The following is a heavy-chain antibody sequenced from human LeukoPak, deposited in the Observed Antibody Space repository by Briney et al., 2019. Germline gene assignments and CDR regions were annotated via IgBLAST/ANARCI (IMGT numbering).Heavy chain of an antibody. CDR1: GFTFSSYA. CDR3: AKDVLLMVYAVTFDY. CDR2: ISGSGGTT. Sequence: PGGSLRLSCAASGFTFSSYAMSWVRQAPGKGPEWVSGISGSGGTTYYADSVKGRFTISRDNSKNTLYLQMNSLRVEDTAVYYCAKDVLLMVYAVTFDYWGQGTLVTVSS. J-gene: IGHJ4*02. D-gene: IGHD2-8*01. V-gene: IGHV3-23*01.